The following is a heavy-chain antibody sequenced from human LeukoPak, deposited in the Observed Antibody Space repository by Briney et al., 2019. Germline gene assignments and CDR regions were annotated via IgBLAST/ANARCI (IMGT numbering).Heavy chain of an antibody. V-gene: IGHV4-38-2*02. CDR3: ARERAGSGPEYFQH. Sequence: SETLSLTCTVSGYSVSSGYYWGWIRQPPGKGLEWIGSMYHSGDTYYNPSLKSRVTISVDTSKNQFSLKLSSVTAADTAVYYCARERAGSGPEYFQHWGQGTLVTVSS. D-gene: IGHD3-3*01. CDR1: GYSVSSGYY. CDR2: MYHSGDT. J-gene: IGHJ1*01.